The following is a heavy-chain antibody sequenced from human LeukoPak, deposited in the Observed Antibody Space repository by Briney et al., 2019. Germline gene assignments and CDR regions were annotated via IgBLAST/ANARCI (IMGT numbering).Heavy chain of an antibody. D-gene: IGHD1-26*01. CDR3: AKYGPQDSGSSHFDY. CDR2: IRDSGSST. Sequence: GSLRLSCAASGFTFSSYAMSWVRQAPGKGLEWVSAIRDSGSSTHYADSVKGRFTTSRDNSKNTLFLQMNSLRAEDTAIYYCAKYGPQDSGSSHFDYWGQGALVTVSS. J-gene: IGHJ4*02. CDR1: GFTFSSYA. V-gene: IGHV3-23*01.